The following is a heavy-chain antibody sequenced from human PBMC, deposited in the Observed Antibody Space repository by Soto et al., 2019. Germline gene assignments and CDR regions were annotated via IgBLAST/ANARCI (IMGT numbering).Heavy chain of an antibody. CDR3: AKETYSGPLDY. J-gene: IGHJ4*02. D-gene: IGHD2-15*01. CDR1: GFTFSSYG. V-gene: IGHV3-30*18. Sequence: QVQLVESGGGVVQPGRSLRLSCAASGFTFSSYGMHWVRQAPGKGLEWVAVISYDGSNKYYADSVKGRFTISRDNSKNALCLQMDSLRAADTAVYYCAKETYSGPLDYWGQGTLVTVSS. CDR2: ISYDGSNK.